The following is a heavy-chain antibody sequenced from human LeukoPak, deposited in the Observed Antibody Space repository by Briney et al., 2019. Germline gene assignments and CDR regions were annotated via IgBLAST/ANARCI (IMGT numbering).Heavy chain of an antibody. CDR2: ISGSGSNT. Sequence: ETLSLTCTVSGGSISTYYWSWIRQPPGKGLEWVSSISGSGSNTYYADSVKGQFTISRDSSKNTLYLQMNSLRAEDTAVYYCARDHRRGIFGVVIHYYFDYWGQGTLVTVSS. J-gene: IGHJ4*02. D-gene: IGHD3-3*01. V-gene: IGHV3-23*01. CDR1: GGSISTYY. CDR3: ARDHRRGIFGVVIHYYFDY.